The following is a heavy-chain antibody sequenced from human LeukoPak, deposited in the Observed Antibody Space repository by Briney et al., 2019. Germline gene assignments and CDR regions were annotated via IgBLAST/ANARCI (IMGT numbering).Heavy chain of an antibody. V-gene: IGHV3-23*01. J-gene: IGHJ4*02. D-gene: IGHD2-2*01. CDR3: AKVLGIVVVPAAIGLDY. Sequence: PGGSLRRSCAASGFTVSSYAMSWVRQAPGKGLEWVSAISGSGGSTYYADSVKGRFTISRDNSKNTLYLQMNSLRAEDTAVYYCAKVLGIVVVPAAIGLDYWGQGTLVTVSS. CDR2: ISGSGGST. CDR1: GFTVSSYA.